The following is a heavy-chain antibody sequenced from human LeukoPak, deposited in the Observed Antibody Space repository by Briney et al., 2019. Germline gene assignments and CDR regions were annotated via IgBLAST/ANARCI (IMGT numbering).Heavy chain of an antibody. CDR1: GGSISSSSYY. V-gene: IGHV4-39*07. CDR3: ASTMIRGVAWGDFDP. J-gene: IGHJ5*02. Sequence: QPSETLSLTCTVSGGSISSSSYYWGWIRQPPGKGLEWIGSIYYSGSTYYNPSLKSRVTISVDTSKNQFSLKLSSVTAADTAVYYCASTMIRGVAWGDFDPWGQGTLVTVSS. D-gene: IGHD3-10*01. CDR2: IYYSGST.